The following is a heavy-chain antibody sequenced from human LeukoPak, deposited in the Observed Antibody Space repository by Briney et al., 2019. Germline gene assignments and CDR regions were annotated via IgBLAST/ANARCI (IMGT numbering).Heavy chain of an antibody. CDR1: GFTFSSYS. V-gene: IGHV3-21*01. CDR2: ISSSSTYI. Sequence: GGSLRLSCAVSGFTFSSYSMNWVRQAPGKGLEWVSFISSSSTYIYYADSVKGRFTISRDNAKNSLYLQMNSLRAEDTAVYYCARDQTVTSPNAFDIWGQGTMVTVSS. J-gene: IGHJ3*02. D-gene: IGHD4-11*01. CDR3: ARDQTVTSPNAFDI.